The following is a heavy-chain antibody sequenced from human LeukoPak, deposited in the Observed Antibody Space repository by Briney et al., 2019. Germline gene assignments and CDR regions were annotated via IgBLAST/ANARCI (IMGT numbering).Heavy chain of an antibody. CDR2: INPNSGGT. CDR3: AGGAGSSFGYFDY. D-gene: IGHD6-6*01. V-gene: IGHV1-2*06. J-gene: IGHJ4*02. CDR1: GYTFTGYY. Sequence: ASVKVSCKASGYTFTGYYMHWVRQAPGQGLEWMGRINPNSGGTNYAQKFQGRVTMTRDTSISTAYMELSRLRSDDTAVYYCAGGAGSSFGYFDYWGQGTLVTVSS.